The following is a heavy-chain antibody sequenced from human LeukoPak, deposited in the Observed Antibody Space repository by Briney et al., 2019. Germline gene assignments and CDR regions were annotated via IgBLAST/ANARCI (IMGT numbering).Heavy chain of an antibody. V-gene: IGHV1-69*13. CDR3: ARDGYCSGGSCYRVMDYYGMDV. CDR1: GYTFTSYG. J-gene: IGHJ6*02. D-gene: IGHD2-15*01. CDR2: IIPIFGTA. Sequence: GASVKVSCKASGYTFTSYGISWVRQAPGQGLEWMGGIIPIFGTANYAQKFQGRVTITADESTSTAYMELSSLRSEDTAVYYCARDGYCSGGSCYRVMDYYGMDVWGQGTTVTVSS.